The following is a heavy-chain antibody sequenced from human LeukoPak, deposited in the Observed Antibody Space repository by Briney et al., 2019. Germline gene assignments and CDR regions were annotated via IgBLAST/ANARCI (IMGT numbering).Heavy chain of an antibody. CDR1: GYAFTEYA. D-gene: IGHD5-18*01. V-gene: IGHV7-4-1*02. CDR3: ARDRIQLWGPDYYGMDV. Sequence: ASVKVSCKASGYAFTEYAMNWVRQAPGQGLEWMGWINTNTGNPTYAQGFTGRFVFSLDTSVSTAYLQISSLKAEDTAVYYCARDRIQLWGPDYYGMDVWGQGTTVTVSS. CDR2: INTNTGNP. J-gene: IGHJ6*02.